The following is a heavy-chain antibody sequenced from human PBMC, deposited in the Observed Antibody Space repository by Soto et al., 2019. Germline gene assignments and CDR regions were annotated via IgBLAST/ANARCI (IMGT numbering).Heavy chain of an antibody. CDR2: INHSGST. J-gene: IGHJ1*01. CDR3: ASYSSGWSSGYFQH. D-gene: IGHD6-19*01. V-gene: IGHV4-34*01. CDR1: GGSFSGYY. Sequence: SETLSLTCAVYGGSFSGYYWSWIRQPPGKGLEWIGEINHSGSTNYNPSLKSRVTISVGTSKNQFSLKLSSVTAADTAVYYCASYSSGWSSGYFQHWGQGTLVTVSS.